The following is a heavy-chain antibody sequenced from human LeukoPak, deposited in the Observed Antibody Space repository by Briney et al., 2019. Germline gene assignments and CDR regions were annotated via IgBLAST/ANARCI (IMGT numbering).Heavy chain of an antibody. V-gene: IGHV3-20*04. CDR1: GFTFDDYG. Sequence: GGSLRLSCAASGFTFDDYGMSWVRQAPGKGLEWVSGINWNGGSTGYADSVKGRFTISRDNAKNSLYLQMNSLRAEDTALYYCARDLVFGDYGWFDPWGQGTLVTVSS. CDR3: ARDLVFGDYGWFDP. D-gene: IGHD4-17*01. CDR2: INWNGGST. J-gene: IGHJ5*02.